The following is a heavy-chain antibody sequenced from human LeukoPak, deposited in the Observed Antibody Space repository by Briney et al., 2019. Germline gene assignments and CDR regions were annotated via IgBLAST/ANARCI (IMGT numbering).Heavy chain of an antibody. CDR2: IIPIFGTA. Sequence: ASVKVSCKASGGTFSSYAISWVRQAPVQGLEWMGGIIPIFGTANYAQKFQGRVTITADESTSTAYMELSSLRSEDTAVYYCARWGSGSYYNWFDPWGQGTLVTVSS. CDR1: GGTFSSYA. CDR3: ARWGSGSYYNWFDP. D-gene: IGHD1-26*01. V-gene: IGHV1-69*01. J-gene: IGHJ5*02.